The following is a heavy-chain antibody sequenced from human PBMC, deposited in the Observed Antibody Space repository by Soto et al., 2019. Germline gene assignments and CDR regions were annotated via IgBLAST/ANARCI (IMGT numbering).Heavy chain of an antibody. CDR1: GGSISSSSYY. CDR2: IYYSGST. J-gene: IGHJ6*03. Sequence: PEETLSLTCTVSGGSISSSSYYWGWIRQPPGKGLEWIGSIYYSGSTYYNPSLKSRVTISVDTSKNQFSLKLSSVTAADTAVYYCASPSFRFEREWLLPRPLNYSYYTHFCGTALTLTVSS. D-gene: IGHD3-3*01. CDR3: ASPSFRFEREWLLPRPLNYSYYTHF. V-gene: IGHV4-39*01.